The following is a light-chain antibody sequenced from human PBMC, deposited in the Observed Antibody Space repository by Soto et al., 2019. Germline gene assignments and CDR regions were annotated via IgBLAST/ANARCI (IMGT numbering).Light chain of an antibody. V-gene: IGKV3-20*01. CDR1: QSVSRSY. CDR2: GAS. CDR3: QQYGSSPRVT. J-gene: IGKJ1*01. Sequence: EIVLTQSPGTLSLSPGERATLSCRASQSVSRSYLAWYQQKPGQAPRLLIYGASSSATGIPDRFSGSGSGTDFTLTISRLEPADFAVYYCQQYGSSPRVTFGQGTKVEIK.